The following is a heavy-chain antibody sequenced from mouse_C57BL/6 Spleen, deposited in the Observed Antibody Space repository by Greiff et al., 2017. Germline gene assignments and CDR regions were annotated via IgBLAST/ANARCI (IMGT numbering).Heavy chain of an antibody. J-gene: IGHJ4*01. D-gene: IGHD4-1*02. V-gene: IGHV1-76*01. CDR1: GYTFTDYY. Sequence: VQLQQSGAELVRPGASVKLSCKASGYTFTDYYINWVKQRPGQGLEWIARIYPGSGNTYYNEKFKGKATLTAEKSSSTAYMQLSSLTSEDSAVYFCARRPTGTGYYAMDYWGQGTSVTVSS. CDR3: ARRPTGTGYYAMDY. CDR2: IYPGSGNT.